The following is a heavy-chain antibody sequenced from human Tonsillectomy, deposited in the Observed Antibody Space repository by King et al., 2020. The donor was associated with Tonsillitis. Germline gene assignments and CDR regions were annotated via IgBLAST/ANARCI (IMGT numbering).Heavy chain of an antibody. J-gene: IGHJ4*02. CDR1: GYTFTGYY. Sequence: QLVQSGAEVKKPGASVKVSCKASGYTFTGYYKYWVRQAPGQGLEWMGWINPNSGGTNYAQNFQGRVSMTRDTSISTAYMELISLRSDDTAVYYCARARGSYSFDYWGQGTLVTVSS. V-gene: IGHV1-2*02. D-gene: IGHD3-16*01. CDR3: ARARGSYSFDY. CDR2: INPNSGGT.